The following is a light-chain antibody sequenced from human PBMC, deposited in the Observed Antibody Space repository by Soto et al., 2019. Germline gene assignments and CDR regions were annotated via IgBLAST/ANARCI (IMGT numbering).Light chain of an antibody. J-gene: IGLJ1*01. CDR2: EVS. V-gene: IGLV2-8*01. CDR3: SSYAGSNNFV. Sequence: QSVLTQPPSASGSPGQSVTISCTGTSSDVGGYNYVSWYQQHPGKAPKLMIYEVSERPSGVPDRFSGSKSSNTASLTVSGRQAEDESDYYCSSYAGSNNFVFGTGTKVTVL. CDR1: SSDVGGYNY.